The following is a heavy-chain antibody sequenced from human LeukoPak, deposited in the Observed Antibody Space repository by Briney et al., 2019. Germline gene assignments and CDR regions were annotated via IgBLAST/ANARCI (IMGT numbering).Heavy chain of an antibody. CDR1: GYTFTSYD. CDR2: KNPKSGNT. V-gene: IGHV1-8*01. D-gene: IGHD2-8*01. Sequence: ASVKVSCKASGYTFTSYDINWGRQATGQGLEWRGWKNPKSGNTGYAQKFQGRVTMTRNPSTSTAYMELSSLRSEDTAVYYCANGEAGPPDYYYYYGMDVWGQGTTVTVSS. J-gene: IGHJ6*02. CDR3: ANGEAGPPDYYYYYGMDV.